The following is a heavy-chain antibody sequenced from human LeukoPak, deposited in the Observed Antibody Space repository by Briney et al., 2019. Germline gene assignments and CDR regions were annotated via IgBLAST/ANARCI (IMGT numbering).Heavy chain of an antibody. CDR1: GYTFTTYY. D-gene: IGHD3-22*01. CDR3: ARELYDSSGEPFGY. J-gene: IGHJ4*02. CDR2: INPSGGST. V-gene: IGHV1-46*01. Sequence: ASVKVSCKASGYTFTTYYVHWVRQAPGQGLEWMGIINPSGGSTTYAQKFRGRLTMTRDMSTSTVYMELSSLRSDDTAVYYCARELYDSSGEPFGYWGQGTLVTVSS.